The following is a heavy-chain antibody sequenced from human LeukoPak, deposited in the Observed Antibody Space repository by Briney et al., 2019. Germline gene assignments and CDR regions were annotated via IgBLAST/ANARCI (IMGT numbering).Heavy chain of an antibody. Sequence: SETLSLTCTVSGGSISNSDYSWGWIRQPPGKGLECIGTIYYSGSTYYKSSLKSRVTISVDTSKNQFSLKLSSVTAADSAVYYCARVADGKGYPFDYWGQGALVTVSS. D-gene: IGHD5-18*01. V-gene: IGHV4-39*07. CDR2: IYYSGST. J-gene: IGHJ4*02. CDR3: ARVADGKGYPFDY. CDR1: GGSISNSDYS.